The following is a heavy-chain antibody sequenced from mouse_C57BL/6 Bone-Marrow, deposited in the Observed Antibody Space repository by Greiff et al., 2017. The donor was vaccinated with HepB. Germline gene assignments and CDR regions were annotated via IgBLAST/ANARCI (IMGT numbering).Heavy chain of an antibody. J-gene: IGHJ3*01. CDR3: ARKTGTTY. D-gene: IGHD4-1*01. CDR1: GYSITSGYY. CDR2: ISYDGSN. V-gene: IGHV3-6*01. Sequence: EVQLQQSGPGLVKPSQSLSLTCSVTGYSITSGYYWNWIRQFPGNKLEWMGYISYDGSNNYNPSLKNRISITRDTSKNQFFLKLNSVTTEDTATYYCARKTGTTYWGQGTLVTVSA.